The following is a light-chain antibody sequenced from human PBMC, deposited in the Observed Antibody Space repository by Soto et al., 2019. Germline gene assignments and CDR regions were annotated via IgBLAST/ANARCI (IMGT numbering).Light chain of an antibody. CDR1: QSVSSN. Sequence: DIVMTQSPATLSVSPGERATLSCRASQSVSSNLAWYQQKPGQAPRLLIYGAATRATGIPSRFSGSGSGTEFTLTISSLQSEDFAVYYSQQYNNWPQTFGQGTKVEIK. J-gene: IGKJ1*01. V-gene: IGKV3-15*01. CDR2: GAA. CDR3: QQYNNWPQT.